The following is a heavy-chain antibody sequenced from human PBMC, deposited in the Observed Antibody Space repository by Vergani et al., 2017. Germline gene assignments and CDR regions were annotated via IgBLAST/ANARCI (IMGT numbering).Heavy chain of an antibody. CDR3: ARGGYSGYDSSPRRLDY. CDR1: GGSFSGYY. D-gene: IGHD5-12*01. Sequence: QVQLPQWGAGLLKPSETLSLTCAVYGGSFSGYYWSWIRQPPGKGLEWVGEINHSGSTNYNPSLKSRVTISVATSKNQFSLKLSSVTAADTAVYYCARGGYSGYDSSPRRLDYWGQGTLVTVSS. J-gene: IGHJ4*02. V-gene: IGHV4-34*01. CDR2: INHSGST.